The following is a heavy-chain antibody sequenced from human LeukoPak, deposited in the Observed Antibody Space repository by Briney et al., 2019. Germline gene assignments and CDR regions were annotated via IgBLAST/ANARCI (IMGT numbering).Heavy chain of an antibody. CDR2: VANDGRDK. D-gene: IGHD6-13*01. CDR3: AKDTIGAIAAAGYDY. V-gene: IGHV3-30*18. Sequence: GGSLRLSCAASGFTFSNYGMHWVRQAPGKGLEWVAVVANDGRDKRYAESVKGRFTISRDNSKNTVYLQMNSLRAEDTAVYYCAKDTIGAIAAAGYDYWGQGTLVTVSS. CDR1: GFTFSNYG. J-gene: IGHJ4*02.